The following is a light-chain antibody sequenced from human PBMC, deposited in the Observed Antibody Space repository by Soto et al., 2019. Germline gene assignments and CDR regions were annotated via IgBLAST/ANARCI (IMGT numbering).Light chain of an antibody. Sequence: SVLTQPPSASGTPGQRVTISCSGSSSNIGSNTVNWYQQLPGTAPKLLIYSNNQRPSGVPDRFSGSKSGTSASLAISELQSEDEADYYCAAWDDSLNAFYVFGTGTKLTVL. V-gene: IGLV1-44*01. J-gene: IGLJ1*01. CDR1: SSNIGSNT. CDR3: AAWDDSLNAFYV. CDR2: SNN.